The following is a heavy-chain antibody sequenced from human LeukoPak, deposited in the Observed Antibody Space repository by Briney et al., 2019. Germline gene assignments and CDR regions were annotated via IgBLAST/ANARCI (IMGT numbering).Heavy chain of an antibody. CDR3: ARDIVVVPAATGMDV. D-gene: IGHD2-2*01. Sequence: GGSLRLSCAASGFTFSSYSMNWVRQAPGKGLEWVSSISSSSSYIYYADSVRGRFTISRDNAKNSLYLQMNSLRAEDTAVYYCARDIVVVPAATGMDVWGQGTTVTVSS. J-gene: IGHJ6*02. CDR2: ISSSSSYI. V-gene: IGHV3-21*01. CDR1: GFTFSSYS.